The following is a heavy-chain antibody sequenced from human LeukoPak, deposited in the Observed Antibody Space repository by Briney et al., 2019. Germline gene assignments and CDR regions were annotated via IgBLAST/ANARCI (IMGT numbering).Heavy chain of an antibody. CDR2: ISYDGSNK. Sequence: GGSLRLSCAASGFTFSSYGMHWVRQAPGKGLEWVAVISYDGSNKYYADSVKGRFTTSRDNSKNTLYLQMNSLRAEDTAVYYCAKDVLDFYYYGMDVWGQGTTVTVSS. CDR1: GFTFSSYG. D-gene: IGHD2-2*03. V-gene: IGHV3-30*18. J-gene: IGHJ6*02. CDR3: AKDVLDFYYYGMDV.